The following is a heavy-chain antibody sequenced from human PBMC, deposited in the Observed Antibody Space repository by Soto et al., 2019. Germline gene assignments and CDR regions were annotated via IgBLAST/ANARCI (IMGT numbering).Heavy chain of an antibody. CDR1: GGSISSYY. V-gene: IGHV4-59*08. J-gene: IGHJ4*02. CDR2: IYYSGST. Sequence: QVQLQESGPGLVKPSETLSLTCTVSGGSISSYYWSWIRQPPGKGLEWIGYIYYSGSTNYNPSLXSXVXIXXDTSKTQFSLKLSSVTAADTAVYYCARRWGYTFDYWGQGTLVTVSS. CDR3: ARRWGYTFDY. D-gene: IGHD5-12*01.